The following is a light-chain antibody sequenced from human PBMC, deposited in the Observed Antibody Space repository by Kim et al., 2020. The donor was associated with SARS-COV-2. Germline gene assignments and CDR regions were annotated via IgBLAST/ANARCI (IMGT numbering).Light chain of an antibody. J-gene: IGKJ1*01. CDR1: QNINSW. CDR2: QAS. CDR3: QQYNSHLWT. V-gene: IGKV1-5*03. Sequence: SFVADRVTIPCRASQNINSWLAWYQQRPGKAPKLLIYQASSLKSGVPSRFSGSGSGTEFTLTITSLQPDDFATYYCQQYNSHLWTFGQGTKVDIK.